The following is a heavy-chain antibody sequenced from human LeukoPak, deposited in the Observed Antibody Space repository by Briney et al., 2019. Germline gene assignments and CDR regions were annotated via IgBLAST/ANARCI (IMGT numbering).Heavy chain of an antibody. D-gene: IGHD6-19*01. CDR1: GFTFSASW. CDR2: IKDNGRGE. J-gene: IGHJ4*02. CDR3: ARDASRGWDN. Sequence: GGSLRLSCSASGFTFSASWMTWVRQAPGKGLERVANIKDNGRGEYYVDSVKGRFTVSRDNAKNSVYLQMNSLRAEDTALYYCARDASRGWDNWGQGTLVTVSS. V-gene: IGHV3-7*03.